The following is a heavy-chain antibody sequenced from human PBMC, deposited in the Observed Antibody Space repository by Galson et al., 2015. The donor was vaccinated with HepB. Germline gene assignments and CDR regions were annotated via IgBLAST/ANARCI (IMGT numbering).Heavy chain of an antibody. J-gene: IGHJ4*02. Sequence: SVKVSCKASGYTFTSYYTHWVRQAPGQGLEWMGIINPSGGSTSYAQKLQGRVTMTRDTSTSTVYMELSSLRSEDTAVYYCARATGSGKGSYYFDYWGQGTLVTVSS. CDR1: GYTFTSYY. CDR3: ARATGSGKGSYYFDY. CDR2: INPSGGST. D-gene: IGHD3-10*01. V-gene: IGHV1-46*04.